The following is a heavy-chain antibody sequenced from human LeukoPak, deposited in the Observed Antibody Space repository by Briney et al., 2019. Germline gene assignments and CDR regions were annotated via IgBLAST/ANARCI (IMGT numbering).Heavy chain of an antibody. Sequence: GGSLRLSCAASGFTFSSYSMNWVRQAPGKGLEWVSSISSSSSYIYYADSVKGRFTISRDNAKNSLYLQMNSLRAEDTAVYYCARVGGSSSWYYFDYWGQGTLVTVSS. D-gene: IGHD6-13*01. CDR1: GFTFSSYS. J-gene: IGHJ4*02. V-gene: IGHV3-21*01. CDR3: ARVGGSSSWYYFDY. CDR2: ISSSSSYI.